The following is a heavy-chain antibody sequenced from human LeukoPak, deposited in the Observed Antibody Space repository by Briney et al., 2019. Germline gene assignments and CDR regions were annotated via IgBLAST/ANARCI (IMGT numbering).Heavy chain of an antibody. CDR3: AKDEGGSVAGPFSGCDY. J-gene: IGHJ4*02. CDR1: GFTFSGYA. D-gene: IGHD6-19*01. Sequence: GGSLRLSCAASGFTFSGYAMSWVRQAPGKGLEWVSAISGSGGRTYYADSVKGRFTISRDNSKNTLYLQMNSLRAEDTAVYYCAKDEGGSVAGPFSGCDYWGQGTLVTVSS. CDR2: ISGSGGRT. V-gene: IGHV3-23*01.